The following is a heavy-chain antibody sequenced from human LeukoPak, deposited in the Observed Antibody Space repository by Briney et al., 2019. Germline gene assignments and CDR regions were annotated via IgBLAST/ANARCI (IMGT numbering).Heavy chain of an antibody. CDR1: GYTFTSYD. D-gene: IGHD6-19*01. V-gene: IGHV1-8*01. J-gene: IGHJ4*02. Sequence: ASVKVSCKASGYTFTSYDINWVRQATGQGLEWMGWMNPNSGNTGCAQKFQGRVTMTRNTSIGTAYMELSSLRSEDTAVYYCAREESVVAGTCDYWGQGTLVTVSS. CDR3: AREESVVAGTCDY. CDR2: MNPNSGNT.